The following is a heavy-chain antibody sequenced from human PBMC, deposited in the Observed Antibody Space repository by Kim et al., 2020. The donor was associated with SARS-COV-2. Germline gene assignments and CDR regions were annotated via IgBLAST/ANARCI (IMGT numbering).Heavy chain of an antibody. CDR3: ARAGFDP. CDR2: INHSGTT. V-gene: IGHV4-34*01. Sequence: SETLSLTCAVYGGSLSGYYWSWIRQPPGKGLEWIGEINHSGTTNYTPSLKSRVTISVDTSNNQFSLKLNSVTAADTAVYYCARAGFDPWGQGTLVTVPS. CDR1: GGSLSGYY. J-gene: IGHJ5*02.